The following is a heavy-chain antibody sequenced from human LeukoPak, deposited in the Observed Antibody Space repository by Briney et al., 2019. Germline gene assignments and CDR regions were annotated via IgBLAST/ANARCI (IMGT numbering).Heavy chain of an antibody. D-gene: IGHD2-15*01. J-gene: IGHJ4*02. CDR2: IYYSGST. CDR1: GGSISSYY. CDR3: ARRYCGGGSCYSALDY. V-gene: IGHV4-59*01. Sequence: SETLSLTCTVSGGSISSYYWSWIRQPPGKGLEWMGYIYYSGSTNYIPSLKSRVTMSVDTSKNQFSLRLSSVTAADTAVYYCARRYCGGGSCYSALDYWGQGTLVTVSS.